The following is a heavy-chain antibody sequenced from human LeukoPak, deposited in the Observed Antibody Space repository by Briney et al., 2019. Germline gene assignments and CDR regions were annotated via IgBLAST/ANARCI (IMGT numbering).Heavy chain of an antibody. D-gene: IGHD3-22*01. CDR1: GFTLSSYG. V-gene: IGHV3-33*08. CDR3: ARDGSDYYDSSGYYPHFDY. J-gene: IGHJ4*02. Sequence: HPGGSLRLSCAASGFTLSSYGMHWVRQAPGKGLEWVAVIWYDGSNKYYADSVKGRFTISRDNSKNTLYLQMNSLRAEDTAVYYCARDGSDYYDSSGYYPHFDYWGQGTLVTVSS. CDR2: IWYDGSNK.